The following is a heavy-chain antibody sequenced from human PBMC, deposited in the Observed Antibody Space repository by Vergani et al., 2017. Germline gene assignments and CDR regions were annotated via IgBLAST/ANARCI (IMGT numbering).Heavy chain of an antibody. CDR3: ARSPNWNPTYFDY. D-gene: IGHD1-20*01. J-gene: IGHJ4*02. Sequence: VQLVESGGGVVQPGRSLRLSCAASGFTFSSYSMNWVRQAPGKGLEWVSSISSSSSYIYYADSVKGRFTISRDNAKNSLYLQMNSLRAEDTAVYYCARSPNWNPTYFDYWGQGTLVTVSS. CDR2: ISSSSSYI. CDR1: GFTFSSYS. V-gene: IGHV3-21*01.